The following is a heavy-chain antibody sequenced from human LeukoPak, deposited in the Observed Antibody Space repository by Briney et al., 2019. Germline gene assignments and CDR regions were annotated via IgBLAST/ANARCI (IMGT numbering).Heavy chain of an antibody. CDR2: ISGSGGST. CDR3: ARDKTGYSSSWFDP. CDR1: GFTFSSYA. V-gene: IGHV3-23*01. J-gene: IGHJ5*02. D-gene: IGHD6-13*01. Sequence: GGSLRLSCAASGFTFSSYAMSWVRQAPGKGLEWVSAISGSGGSTYYADSVKGRFTISRDNAKNSLYLQMNSLRAEDTAVYYCARDKTGYSSSWFDPWGQGTLVTVSS.